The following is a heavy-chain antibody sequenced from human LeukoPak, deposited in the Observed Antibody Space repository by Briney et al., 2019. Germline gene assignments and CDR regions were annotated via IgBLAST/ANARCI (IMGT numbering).Heavy chain of an antibody. J-gene: IGHJ4*02. CDR3: ARGRRAGSGWPFFDS. V-gene: IGHV4-59*08. CDR1: GGSISTFY. CDR2: IYDSGSL. D-gene: IGHD6-19*01. Sequence: SETLSLTCTVCGGSISTFYWNWIRQAPGKGLEWIGYIYDSGSLIYNPSLKSRVAISLDTSKNQISVRLSSMTAADTAVYYCARGRRAGSGWPFFDSWGQGILVSVSS.